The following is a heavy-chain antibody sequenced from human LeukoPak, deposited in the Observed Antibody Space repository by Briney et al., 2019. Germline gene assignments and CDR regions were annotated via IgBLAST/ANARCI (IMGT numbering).Heavy chain of an antibody. Sequence: GRSLRLSCAASGFTFSSYAMHWVRQAPGKGLEWVAVISYDGSNKYYADSVKGRFTISRDNSKNTLYLQMNSLRAEDTAVYYCAGDLEYDATLDYWGQGTLVTVSS. CDR1: GFTFSSYA. V-gene: IGHV3-30-3*01. D-gene: IGHD2/OR15-2a*01. CDR3: AGDLEYDATLDY. J-gene: IGHJ4*02. CDR2: ISYDGSNK.